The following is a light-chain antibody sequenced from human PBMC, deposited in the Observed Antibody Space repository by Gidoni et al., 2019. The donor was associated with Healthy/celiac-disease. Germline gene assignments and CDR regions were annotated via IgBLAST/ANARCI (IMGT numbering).Light chain of an antibody. J-gene: IGKJ2*01. Sequence: ELVLTQSPATLSLSPGKRATLSCRASQSVSSYLAWYQQKPGQAPSLLIYDASNRATGIPARFSGSGSGTDFTLTISSLDPEDFAFYYCQQRSSWYTFXQXTKLXIK. V-gene: IGKV3-11*01. CDR1: QSVSSY. CDR2: DAS. CDR3: QQRSSWYT.